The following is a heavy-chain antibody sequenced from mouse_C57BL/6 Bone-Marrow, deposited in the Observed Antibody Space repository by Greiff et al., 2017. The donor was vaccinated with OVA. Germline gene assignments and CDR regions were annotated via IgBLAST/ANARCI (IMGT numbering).Heavy chain of an antibody. CDR2: ISSGGSYT. CDR1: GFTFSSYG. D-gene: IGHD2-5*01. CDR3: ARRYSNYPGYFDY. Sequence: DVQLQESGGDLVKPGGSLKLSCAASGFTFSSYGMSWVRQTPDKRLEWVATISSGGSYTYYPDSVKGRFTISRDNAKNTLYLQMSSLKSEDTAMYYCARRYSNYPGYFDYWGQGTTLTVSS. V-gene: IGHV5-6*01. J-gene: IGHJ2*01.